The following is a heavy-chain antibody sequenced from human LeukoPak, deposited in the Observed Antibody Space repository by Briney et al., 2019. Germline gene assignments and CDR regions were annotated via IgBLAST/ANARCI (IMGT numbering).Heavy chain of an antibody. CDR3: ARENDYGDYVGYY. Sequence: SETLSLTCTVSGDSISSGDYYWSWIRQPAGKGLEWIGRISSSGSTYYNPSLKSRVTISVDTSKNQFSLKLSSVTAADTAVYYCARENDYGDYVGYYWGQGTLVTVSS. CDR1: GDSISSGDYY. V-gene: IGHV4-61*02. D-gene: IGHD4-17*01. CDR2: ISSSGST. J-gene: IGHJ4*02.